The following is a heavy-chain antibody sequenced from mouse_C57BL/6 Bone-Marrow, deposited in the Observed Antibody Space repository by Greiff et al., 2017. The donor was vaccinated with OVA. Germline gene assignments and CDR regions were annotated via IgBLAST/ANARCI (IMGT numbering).Heavy chain of an antibody. CDR3: AGLGRYFDV. CDR2: IDPSDSYT. CDR1: GYTFTSYW. D-gene: IGHD4-1*01. J-gene: IGHJ1*03. V-gene: IGHV1-59*01. Sequence: QVQLQQPGAELVRPGTSVKLSCKASGYTFTSYWMHWVKQRPGQGLEWIGVIDPSDSYTNYNQKFKGKATLTVDTSSSTAYMQLSSLTSEDSAVYYCAGLGRYFDVWGTGTTVTVSS.